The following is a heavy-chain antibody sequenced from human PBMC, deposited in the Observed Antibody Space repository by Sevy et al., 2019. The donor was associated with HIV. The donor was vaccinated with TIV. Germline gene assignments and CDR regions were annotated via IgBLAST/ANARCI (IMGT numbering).Heavy chain of an antibody. D-gene: IGHD3-22*01. J-gene: IGHJ5*02. V-gene: IGHV4-30-4*01. CDR1: GGSISSGDYY. Sequence: SETLSLTCTVSGGSISSGDYYWSWIRQTPGKGLEWIGYIYNSGSTYYNPSLKSRVTISVDTSKNQFSLKLSSVTAADTAVYYCARQQYYYDSSGYYKGYNWFDPWGQGTLVTVSS. CDR3: ARQQYYYDSSGYYKGYNWFDP. CDR2: IYNSGST.